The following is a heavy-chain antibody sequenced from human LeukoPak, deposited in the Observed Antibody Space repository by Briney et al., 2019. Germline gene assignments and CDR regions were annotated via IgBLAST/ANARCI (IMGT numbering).Heavy chain of an antibody. CDR1: GYTFTSYA. CDR3: ARDSPPPVRGVIIAGSDY. CDR2: INTNTGNP. D-gene: IGHD3-10*01. V-gene: IGHV7-4-1*02. J-gene: IGHJ4*02. Sequence: ASVKVSCKASGYTFTSYAMNWVRQAPGQGLEWMGWINTNTGNPTYAQGFTGRLVFSLDTSVSTAYLQISSLKAEDTAVYYCARDSPPPVRGVIIAGSDYWGQGTLVTVSS.